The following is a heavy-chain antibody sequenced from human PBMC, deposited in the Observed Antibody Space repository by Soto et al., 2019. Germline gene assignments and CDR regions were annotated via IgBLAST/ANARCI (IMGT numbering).Heavy chain of an antibody. D-gene: IGHD3-10*01. J-gene: IGHJ6*02. CDR2: ISGSGGST. Sequence: GVSLRLSCAASGLTFSSYAMIWVRQAPGKGLEWVSAISGSGGSTYYADSVKGRFTISRDNPRNTLYLQMNSLGAEDTAVYYCAKVRGFYCYYGMDVWGQGTTVTVSS. CDR3: AKVRGFYCYYGMDV. CDR1: GLTFSSYA. V-gene: IGHV3-23*01.